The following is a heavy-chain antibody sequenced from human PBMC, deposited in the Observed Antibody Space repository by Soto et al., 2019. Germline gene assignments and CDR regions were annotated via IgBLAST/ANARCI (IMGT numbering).Heavy chain of an antibody. CDR1: GFTFSSYA. J-gene: IGHJ4*02. CDR3: AKDEDIVVVPAAPGGDY. CDR2: ISGSGGST. Sequence: EVQLLESGGGLVQPGGSLRLSCAASGFTFSSYAMSWVRQAPGKGLEWVSAISGSGGSTYYADSVKGRFTISRDNSKNTLYLQMNSLRAEDTAVYYCAKDEDIVVVPAAPGGDYWGQGTLVTVSS. V-gene: IGHV3-23*01. D-gene: IGHD2-2*01.